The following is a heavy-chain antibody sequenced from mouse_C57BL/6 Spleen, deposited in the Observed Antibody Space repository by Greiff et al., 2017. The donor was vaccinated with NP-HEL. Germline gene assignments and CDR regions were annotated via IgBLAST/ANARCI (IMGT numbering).Heavy chain of an antibody. CDR3: ARYGSSYYFDY. CDR2: IYPGSGNT. D-gene: IGHD1-1*01. J-gene: IGHJ2*01. Sequence: VKLVESGPELVKPGASVKISCKASGYSFTSYYIHWVKQRPGQGLEWIGWIYPGSGNTKYNEKFKGKATLTADTSSSTAYMQLSSLTSEDSAVYYCARYGSSYYFDYWGQGTTLTVSS. CDR1: GYSFTSYY. V-gene: IGHV1-66*01.